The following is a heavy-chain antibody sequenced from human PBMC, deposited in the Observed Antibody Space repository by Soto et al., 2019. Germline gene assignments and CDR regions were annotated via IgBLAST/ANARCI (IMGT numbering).Heavy chain of an antibody. Sequence: QVQLQQWGAGLLKPSETLSLTCAVYGGSFSGYYWSWIRQPPGKGLEWIGEIHHSGSTNYYPSLKSRVTITVDTSKNQFSLKLSSVTAADTAVYYCARRSRLLLRPFDSWGQGTLVTVSS. D-gene: IGHD3-22*01. CDR3: ARRSRLLLRPFDS. CDR2: IHHSGST. V-gene: IGHV4-34*01. CDR1: GGSFSGYY. J-gene: IGHJ4*02.